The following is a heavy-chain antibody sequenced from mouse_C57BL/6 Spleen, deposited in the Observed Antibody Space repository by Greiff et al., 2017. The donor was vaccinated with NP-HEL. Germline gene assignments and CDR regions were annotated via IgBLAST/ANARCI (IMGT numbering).Heavy chain of an antibody. CDR3: ARKGLTTGFDV. V-gene: IGHV2-2*01. D-gene: IGHD1-1*01. J-gene: IGHJ1*03. Sequence: QVQLQQSGPGLVQPSQSLSITCTVSGFSLTSYGVHWVRQSPGKGLEWLGVIWSGGSTDYNAAFISRLSISKDNSKSQVFFKMNSLQADDTAIYYCARKGLTTGFDVWGTGTTVTVSS. CDR2: IWSGGST. CDR1: GFSLTSYG.